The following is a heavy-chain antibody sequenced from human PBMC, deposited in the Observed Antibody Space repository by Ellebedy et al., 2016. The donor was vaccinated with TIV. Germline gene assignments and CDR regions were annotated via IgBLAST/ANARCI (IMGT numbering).Heavy chain of an antibody. Sequence: PGGSLRLSCKGSGYSFTSYWIGWVRQMPGKGLEWMGVTYPGYSDTRYRPSFQGQVPISADKSIRTAYLQWSSLKASDTAMYYCARFGWGDYGGNFIWYWGQGTLVTVSS. CDR3: ARFGWGDYGGNFIWY. J-gene: IGHJ4*02. D-gene: IGHD4-23*01. CDR1: GYSFTSYW. V-gene: IGHV5-51*01. CDR2: TYPGYSDT.